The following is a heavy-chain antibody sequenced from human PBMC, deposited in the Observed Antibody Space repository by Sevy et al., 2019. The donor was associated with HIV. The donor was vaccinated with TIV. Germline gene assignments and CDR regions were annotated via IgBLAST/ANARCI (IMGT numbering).Heavy chain of an antibody. J-gene: IGHJ3*02. Sequence: SENLSLTCTVSGGSISSFYWSCIRQPAGKGLEWIGRIYTSGSTNYNPSLKSRVTMSVDTSKNQFSLKVSSVTAADTVVHFCARESPANYGDVRRGAFNIWGQGTKVSVSS. CDR1: GGSISSFY. D-gene: IGHD4-17*01. V-gene: IGHV4-4*07. CDR3: ARESPANYGDVRRGAFNI. CDR2: IYTSGST.